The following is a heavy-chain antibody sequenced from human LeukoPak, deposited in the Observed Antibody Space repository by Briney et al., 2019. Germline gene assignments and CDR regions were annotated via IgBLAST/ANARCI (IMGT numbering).Heavy chain of an antibody. CDR1: GFTFSSYS. Sequence: PGGSLRLSCAASGFTFSSYSMNWVRQAPGKGLEWVSSISSSSSYIYYADSVKGRFTISRDNAKNSLYLQMNSLRAEDTAVYYCAKRSAGLRRSYFDYWGQGTLVTVSS. CDR2: ISSSSSYI. V-gene: IGHV3-21*04. J-gene: IGHJ4*02. D-gene: IGHD4-17*01. CDR3: AKRSAGLRRSYFDY.